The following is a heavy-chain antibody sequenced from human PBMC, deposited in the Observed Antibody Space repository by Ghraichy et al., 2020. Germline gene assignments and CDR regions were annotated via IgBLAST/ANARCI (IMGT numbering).Heavy chain of an antibody. V-gene: IGHV3-48*02. CDR1: GFTFSSYS. CDR2: ISSSSSTI. Sequence: GGSLRLSCAASGFTFSSYSMNWVRQAPGKGLEWVSYISSSSSTIYYADSVKGRFTISRDNAKNSLYLQMNSPRDEDTAVYYCARWTVDPTTTVVTRFDYWGQGTLVTVSS. J-gene: IGHJ4*02. CDR3: ARWTVDPTTTVVTRFDY. D-gene: IGHD4-23*01.